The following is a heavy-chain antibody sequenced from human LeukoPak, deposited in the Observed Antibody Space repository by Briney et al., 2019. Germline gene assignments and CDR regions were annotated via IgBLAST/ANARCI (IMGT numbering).Heavy chain of an antibody. V-gene: IGHV1-46*01. Sequence: ASVKASCKASGGTFSSYAISWVRQAPGQGLEWMGIINPSGGSTSYAQKFQGRVTMTRDMSTSTVYMELSSLRSEDTAVYYCASGKQLASSLDYWGQGTLVTVSS. CDR1: GGTFSSYA. CDR3: ASGKQLASSLDY. CDR2: INPSGGST. D-gene: IGHD6-6*01. J-gene: IGHJ4*02.